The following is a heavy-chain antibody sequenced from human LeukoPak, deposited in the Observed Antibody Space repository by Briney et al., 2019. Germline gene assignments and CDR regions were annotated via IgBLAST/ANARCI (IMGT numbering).Heavy chain of an antibody. D-gene: IGHD3-22*01. V-gene: IGHV3-48*03. Sequence: PGGSLRLSCAASGFTFSSYEMNWVRQAPGKGLEWVSYISSSGSTIYYADSVKGRFTISRVNAKNSLYLQMNSLRAEDTAVYYCARERSAGYYYDSSLPYFDYWGQGTLVTVSS. CDR3: ARERSAGYYYDSSLPYFDY. CDR1: GFTFSSYE. J-gene: IGHJ4*02. CDR2: ISSSGSTI.